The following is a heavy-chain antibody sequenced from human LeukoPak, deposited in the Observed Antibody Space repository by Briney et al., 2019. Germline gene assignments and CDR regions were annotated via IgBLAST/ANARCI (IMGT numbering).Heavy chain of an antibody. V-gene: IGHV3-53*01. CDR2: IYSGGST. J-gene: IGHJ4*02. CDR1: GFTVSSNY. Sequence: GGSLRLSCAASGFTVSSNYMSWVRQAPGKGLEWVSVIYSGGSTYYADSVKGRFTISRDNSKNTLYLQMNSLRAEDTAVYYCARTPYYYDSSGYFGGGYFDYWGQGTLVTVSS. CDR3: ARTPYYYDSSGYFGGGYFDY. D-gene: IGHD3-22*01.